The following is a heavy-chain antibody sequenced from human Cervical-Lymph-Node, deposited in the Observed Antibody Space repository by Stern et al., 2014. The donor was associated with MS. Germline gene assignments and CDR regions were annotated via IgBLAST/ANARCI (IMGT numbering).Heavy chain of an antibody. Sequence: EVQLVESGGGLVQPGGSLRLSCAASGFTFSSYAMSWVRQAPGKGLEWVSAISGSGSSTYYAVSVKGRFTISRDKSKNTLHLQMNSLRAEDTAIYYCAKVVGATGNFFDYWGQGTLVTVSS. V-gene: IGHV3-23*04. D-gene: IGHD1-26*01. CDR3: AKVVGATGNFFDY. CDR1: GFTFSSYA. CDR2: ISGSGSST. J-gene: IGHJ4*02.